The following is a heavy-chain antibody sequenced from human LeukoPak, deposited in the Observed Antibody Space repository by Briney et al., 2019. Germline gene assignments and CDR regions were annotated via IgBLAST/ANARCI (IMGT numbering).Heavy chain of an antibody. V-gene: IGHV3-9*01. CDR2: ISWNSGSI. J-gene: IGHJ6*03. Sequence: GGSLRLSCAASGFTFDDYAMHWVRQAPGKGLEWVSGISWNSGSIGYADSVKGRFTISRDNAKNSLYLQMNSLRAEDTALYYCAKDGGSYQYYYYMDVWGKGTTVTVSS. D-gene: IGHD1-26*01. CDR3: AKDGGSYQYYYYMDV. CDR1: GFTFDDYA.